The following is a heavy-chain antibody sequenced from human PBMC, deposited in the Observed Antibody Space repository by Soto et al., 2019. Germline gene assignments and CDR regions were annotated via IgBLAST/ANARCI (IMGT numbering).Heavy chain of an antibody. V-gene: IGHV3-30*02. J-gene: IGHJ3*02. Sequence: GGSLRLSCAASGFTFSSYGMHWVRQAPGKGLEWVAVIWYDGSNKYYADSVKGRFTISRDNSKNTLYLQMNSLRAEDTAVYYCAKEGRDILTGYPDAFDIWGQGTMVTVSS. CDR3: AKEGRDILTGYPDAFDI. CDR2: IWYDGSNK. D-gene: IGHD3-9*01. CDR1: GFTFSSYG.